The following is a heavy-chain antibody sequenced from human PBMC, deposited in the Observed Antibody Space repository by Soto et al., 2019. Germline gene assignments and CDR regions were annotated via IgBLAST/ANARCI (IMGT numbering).Heavy chain of an antibody. Sequence: SETLSLTCTVSGGSVSSGRYYWSWIRQPPGKGLEWIGYIYYSGSTNYNPSLKARVTISVDTSKNQFSLKLSSVTAADTAVYYCARVGTAMAGIDYWGQGTLVTVSS. CDR2: IYYSGST. J-gene: IGHJ4*02. CDR3: ARVGTAMAGIDY. CDR1: GGSVSSGRYY. V-gene: IGHV4-61*01. D-gene: IGHD5-18*01.